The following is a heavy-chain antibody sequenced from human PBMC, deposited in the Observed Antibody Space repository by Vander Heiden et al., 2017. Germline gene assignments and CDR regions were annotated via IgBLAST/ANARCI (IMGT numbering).Heavy chain of an antibody. D-gene: IGHD3-22*01. J-gene: IGHJ4*02. CDR1: GFTFSSYG. CDR2: ISYDGSNK. V-gene: IGHV3-30*18. Sequence: QVQLVESGGGVVQPGRSLRLSCAASGFTFSSYGMHWVRQAPGKGLEWVAVISYDGSNKYYADSVKGRFTISRDNSKNTLYLQMNSLRAEDTAVYYCAKDYYYDSSGPSDYWGQGTLVTVSS. CDR3: AKDYYYDSSGPSDY.